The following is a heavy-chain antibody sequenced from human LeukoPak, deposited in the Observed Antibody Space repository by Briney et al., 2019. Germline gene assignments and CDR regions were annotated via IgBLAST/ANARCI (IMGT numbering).Heavy chain of an antibody. CDR1: GFTFSTYW. D-gene: IGHD3-3*01. V-gene: IGHV3-7*03. CDR3: ARDVLGRSGEQLDY. J-gene: IGHJ4*02. Sequence: QPGGSLRLSCATSGFTFSTYWMTWVRQAPGKGLEWVANIKEDGSLKYYVDSVKGRFTISRDNAKNSLYLQMSSLRVEDTAVYYCARDVLGRSGEQLDYWGQGTLVTVSS. CDR2: IKEDGSLK.